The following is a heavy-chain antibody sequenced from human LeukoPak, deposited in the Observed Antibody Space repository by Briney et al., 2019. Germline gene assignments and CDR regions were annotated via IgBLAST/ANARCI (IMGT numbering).Heavy chain of an antibody. CDR2: IYYSGST. CDR1: GGPISSYY. J-gene: IGHJ4*02. CDR3: ARRKGSGWLFDY. D-gene: IGHD6-19*01. V-gene: IGHV4-59*08. Sequence: PSETLSLTCTVSGGPISSYYWSWIRQPPGKGLEWIGYIYYSGSTNYNPSLKSRVTISVDTSKNQFSLKLSSVTAADTAVYYCARRKGSGWLFDYWGQGTLVTVSS.